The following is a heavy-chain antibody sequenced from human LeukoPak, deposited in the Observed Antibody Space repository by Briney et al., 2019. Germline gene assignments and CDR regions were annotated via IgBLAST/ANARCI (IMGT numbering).Heavy chain of an antibody. J-gene: IGHJ4*02. V-gene: IGHV1-69*05. Sequence: GASVKVSCKASGGTFSSYAISWVRQAPGQGLEWMGRIIPIFGTANYAQKFQGRVTITTDESTSTAYMELSSLRSEDTAVYYCARGDRYSYGAFDYWGQGTLVTVSS. D-gene: IGHD5-18*01. CDR3: ARGDRYSYGAFDY. CDR2: IIPIFGTA. CDR1: GGTFSSYA.